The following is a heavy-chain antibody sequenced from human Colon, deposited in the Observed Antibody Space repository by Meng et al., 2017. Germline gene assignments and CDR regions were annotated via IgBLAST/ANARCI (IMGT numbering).Heavy chain of an antibody. CDR1: GFTFSNYA. D-gene: IGHD2-15*01. V-gene: IGHV3-23*01. Sequence: GESLKISCAASGFTFSNYAVSWVRQAPGKGLEWVSAINDRGGRTFYADSVRGRFTISRDNSNNTFFLQMNNLRAEDTAIYYCAKGRWGYCFGGSCYPEIWGQRMLVTVSS. CDR3: AKGRWGYCFGGSCYPEI. CDR2: INDRGGRT. J-gene: IGHJ4*02.